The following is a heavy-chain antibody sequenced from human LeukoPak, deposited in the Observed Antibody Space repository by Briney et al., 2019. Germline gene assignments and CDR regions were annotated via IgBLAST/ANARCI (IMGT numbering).Heavy chain of an antibody. D-gene: IGHD1-26*01. CDR3: ARDTVLVGALTLDY. V-gene: IGHV3-48*04. J-gene: IGHJ4*02. CDR2: ISSSGSTI. CDR1: GFTFDDYG. Sequence: GGSLRLSCATSGFTFDDYGMSWVRQAPGKGLEWVSYISSSGSTIYYADSVKGRFTISGDNAKNSLYLQMNSLRAEDTAVYYCARDTVLVGALTLDYWGQGTLVTVSS.